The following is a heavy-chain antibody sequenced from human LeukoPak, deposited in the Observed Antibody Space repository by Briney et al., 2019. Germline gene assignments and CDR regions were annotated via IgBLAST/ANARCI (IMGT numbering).Heavy chain of an antibody. V-gene: IGHV3-53*01. CDR3: ARVPETGRYFDY. J-gene: IGHJ4*02. Sequence: GGSLRLSCAASGFTVSSNYMCWVRQAPGKGLEWVSVIYSGGSTYYADSVKGRFTISRDNSKNTLYLQMNSLRAEDTAVYYCARVPETGRYFDYWGQGTLVTVSS. CDR2: IYSGGST. CDR1: GFTVSSNY. D-gene: IGHD3-10*01.